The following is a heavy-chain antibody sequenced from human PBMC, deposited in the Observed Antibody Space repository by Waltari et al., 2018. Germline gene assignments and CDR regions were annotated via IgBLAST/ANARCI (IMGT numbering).Heavy chain of an antibody. Sequence: EVQLVESGGGLVQPGGSLRLSCGASGFTFSRYWMSWVRQTPGKGMEWVANINYDGSQKYYVDSVKGRFTISRDNAKNSVYLQMDSLRVEDTAVYYCAKSRGFEYLGQGTLITVSS. CDR1: GFTFSRYW. CDR2: INYDGSQK. J-gene: IGHJ4*02. V-gene: IGHV3-7*01. CDR3: AKSRGFEY. D-gene: IGHD2-2*01.